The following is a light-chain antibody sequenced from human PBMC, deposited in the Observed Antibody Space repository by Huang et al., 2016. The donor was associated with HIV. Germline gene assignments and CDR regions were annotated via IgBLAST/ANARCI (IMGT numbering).Light chain of an antibody. CDR3: QQYYNWPRT. J-gene: IGKJ1*01. Sequence: EIVMTQSPATLSVSPGETATLPCRASQSVSSTYLAWYQQKPGQAPRLLIYGASTRATGIPARFSGSGSGTEFSLTISSLQSEDFAVYYCQQYYNWPRTFGQGTKVEIK. V-gene: IGKV3-15*01. CDR1: QSVSSTY. CDR2: GAS.